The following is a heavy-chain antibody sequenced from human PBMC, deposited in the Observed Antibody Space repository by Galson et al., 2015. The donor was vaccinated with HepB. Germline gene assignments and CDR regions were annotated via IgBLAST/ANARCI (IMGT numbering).Heavy chain of an antibody. J-gene: IGHJ4*02. CDR2: ITGSGGDT. D-gene: IGHD2/OR15-2a*01. CDR1: GFTFRSYA. V-gene: IGHV3-23*01. CDR3: AKGSSVSRPYYFDY. Sequence: SLRLSCAASGFTFRSYAMSWVRQAPGKGLEWFTAITGSGGDTYYADSVQGRFTISRDNSQNTLYLQMNSLRAEDTALYYCAKGSSVSRPYYFDYWGQGILVTVSS.